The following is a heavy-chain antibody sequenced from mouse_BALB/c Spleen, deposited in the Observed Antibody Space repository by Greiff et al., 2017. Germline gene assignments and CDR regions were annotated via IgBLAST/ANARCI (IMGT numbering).Heavy chain of an antibody. Sequence: EVKLMESGGGLVQPGGSRKLSCAASGFTFSSFGMHWVRQAPEKGLEWVAYISSGSSTIYYADTVKGRFTISRDNPKNTLFLQMTSLRSEDTAMYYCARGLEYAMDYWGQGTSVTVSS. D-gene: IGHD4-1*01. V-gene: IGHV5-17*02. CDR1: GFTFSSFG. J-gene: IGHJ4*01. CDR2: ISSGSSTI. CDR3: ARGLEYAMDY.